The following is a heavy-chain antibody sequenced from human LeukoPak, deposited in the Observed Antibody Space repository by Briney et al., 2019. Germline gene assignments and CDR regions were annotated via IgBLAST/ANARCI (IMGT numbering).Heavy chain of an antibody. D-gene: IGHD6-13*01. CDR1: GFTFSSYN. CDR2: ISSSSSYI. CDR3: ARSPYSSSSASLDV. Sequence: GESLRLSCAASGFTFSSYNMNWVRQAPGKGLEWVSSISSSSSYIYYADSVKGRFTISRDNAKNSLYLQMNSLRAEDTAVYYCARSPYSSSSASLDVWGKGTTVTVSS. V-gene: IGHV3-21*01. J-gene: IGHJ6*04.